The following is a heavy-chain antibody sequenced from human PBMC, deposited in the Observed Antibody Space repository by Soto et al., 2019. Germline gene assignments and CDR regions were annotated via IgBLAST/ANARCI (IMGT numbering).Heavy chain of an antibody. J-gene: IGHJ4*02. CDR3: ARDSPPVDY. CDR2: ISASNGNT. Sequence: QVQLVQSGAEVKNPGASVKVSCKASGYTFTSYGISSMRQAPGQGLEWLGWISASNGNTNSAPKLQGRGTMTTDTSTGTAYMELRSLRSDDTAVYYYARDSPPVDYWGQGTLVTVSS. CDR1: GYTFTSYG. V-gene: IGHV1-18*01.